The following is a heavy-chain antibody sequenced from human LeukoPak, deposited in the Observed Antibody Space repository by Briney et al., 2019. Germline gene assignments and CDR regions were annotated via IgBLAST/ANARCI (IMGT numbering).Heavy chain of an antibody. V-gene: IGHV1-18*01. CDR3: AKSTPEFGGVFELLVPFDY. CDR1: GYTFTSYG. CDR2: ISAYNGNT. Sequence: ASVKVSCTASGYTFTSYGISWVRQAPGQGLEWMGWISAYNGNTNYAQKLQGRVTMTTDTSTSTAYMELRSLRSDDTAVYYCAKSTPEFGGVFELLVPFDYWGQGTLVTVSS. J-gene: IGHJ4*02. D-gene: IGHD3-16*02.